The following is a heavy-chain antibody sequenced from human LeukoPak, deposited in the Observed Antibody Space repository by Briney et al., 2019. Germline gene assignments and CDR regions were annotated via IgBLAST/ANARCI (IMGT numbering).Heavy chain of an antibody. CDR3: AKKRSGSNYPFDY. V-gene: IGHV3-72*01. D-gene: IGHD1-26*01. Sequence: PGGSLRLSCAASGFAFSDHHMDWVRQAPGKGLEWVGRSKDKTNKCTTEYAASVKGRFTISRDDSKKSVYLQMNSLKTEDTAVYYCAKKRSGSNYPFDYWGQGTLVTVSS. CDR2: SKDKTNKCTT. CDR1: GFAFSDHH. J-gene: IGHJ4*02.